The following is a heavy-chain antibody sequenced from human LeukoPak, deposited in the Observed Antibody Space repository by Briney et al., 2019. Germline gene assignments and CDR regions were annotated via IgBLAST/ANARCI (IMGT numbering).Heavy chain of an antibody. D-gene: IGHD5-12*01. CDR3: ARTTEGYAGGPGYSYYYYMDV. J-gene: IGHJ6*03. Sequence: SETLSLTCTVSGGSIGSHYWTWIRQTPGKGLEWIGYVYDIGSTKYNPSLKSRVTISVDTSKNQVSLKLRSVTAADTAVYYCARTTEGYAGGPGYSYYYYMDVWGKGTTVTISS. V-gene: IGHV4-59*11. CDR1: GGSIGSHY. CDR2: VYDIGST.